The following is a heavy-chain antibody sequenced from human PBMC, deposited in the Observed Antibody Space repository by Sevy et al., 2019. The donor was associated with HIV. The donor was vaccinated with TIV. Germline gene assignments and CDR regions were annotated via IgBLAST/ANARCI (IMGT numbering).Heavy chain of an antibody. V-gene: IGHV3-30-3*01. D-gene: IGHD1-1*01. CDR3: ALERLSSNVAEYFQN. CDR1: GFTFNAFS. CDR2: ISFDGGNQ. J-gene: IGHJ1*01. Sequence: GGSLRLSCAASGFTFNAFSMHWVRQAPGKGLEWVATISFDGGNQHYADSVRGRFTISRDNSQNALFLQMNSLRPDDTALYYCALERLSSNVAEYFQNWGQGALVTVSS.